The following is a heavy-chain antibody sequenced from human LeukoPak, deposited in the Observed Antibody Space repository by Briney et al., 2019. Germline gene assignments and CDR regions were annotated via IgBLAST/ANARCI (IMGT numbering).Heavy chain of an antibody. CDR2: INHSGST. J-gene: IGHJ5*02. CDR3: ARHPRACSSTSCYSAWFDP. CDR1: GGSFSGYY. D-gene: IGHD2-2*01. Sequence: SETLSLTCAVYGGSFSGYYWSWIRQPPGKGLEWIGEINHSGSTNYNPSLKSRATISVDTSKNQFSLKLSSVTAADTAVYYCARHPRACSSTSCYSAWFDPWGQGTLVTVSS. V-gene: IGHV4-34*01.